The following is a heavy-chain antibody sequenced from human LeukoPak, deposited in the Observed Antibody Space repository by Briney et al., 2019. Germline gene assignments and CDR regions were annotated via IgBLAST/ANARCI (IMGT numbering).Heavy chain of an antibody. CDR3: ARGLFATGYDY. CDR2: TYYRSKWYN. V-gene: IGHV6-1*01. D-gene: IGHD3-9*01. J-gene: IGHJ4*02. CDR1: GDSVSSNSVA. Sequence: SQTLSLTCAISGDSVSSNSVAWNWIRQYPSRGLEWLGRTYYRSKWYNDYAVSVKSRITINPDTSKNQFSLQLNSVTPEDTARYYCARGLFATGYDYWGQGTLVTVSS.